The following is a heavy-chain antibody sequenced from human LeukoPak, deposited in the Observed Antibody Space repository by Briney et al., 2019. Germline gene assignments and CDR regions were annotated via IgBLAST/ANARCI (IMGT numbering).Heavy chain of an antibody. Sequence: PGGSLRLSCAASGFTFSSYAMSWVRQAPGKGLEWVSAISGSGGSTYYADSVKGRFTISRDNSKNTLYLQMNSLRAEDTAVYYCAKANPWCTGSCPFYYYYYGMDVWGQGTTITVSS. CDR3: AKANPWCTGSCPFYYYYYGMDV. D-gene: IGHD2-8*02. V-gene: IGHV3-23*01. J-gene: IGHJ6*02. CDR1: GFTFSSYA. CDR2: ISGSGGST.